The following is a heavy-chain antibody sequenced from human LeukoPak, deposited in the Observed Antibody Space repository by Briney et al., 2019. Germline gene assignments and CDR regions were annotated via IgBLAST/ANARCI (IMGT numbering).Heavy chain of an antibody. V-gene: IGHV4-39*07. D-gene: IGHD5-12*01. CDR1: GDSITSSSYY. J-gene: IGHJ4*02. CDR2: ISHGGST. CDR3: LNFIAYTIMNY. Sequence: SETLSLTCTVSGDSITSSSYYWGWIRQPPGKGLEWIGTISHGGSTYYNPSLKSRVSISGDTSKTQFSLTLSSVTAADTAVYYCLNFIAYTIMNYWGQGALVIVSS.